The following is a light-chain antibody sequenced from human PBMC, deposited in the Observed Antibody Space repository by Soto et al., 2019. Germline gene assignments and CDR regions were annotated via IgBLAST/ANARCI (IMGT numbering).Light chain of an antibody. CDR1: QSISSY. V-gene: IGKV1-39*01. CDR2: AAS. Sequence: DIQMTQFPSSLSAFVGDRVTITCRASQSISSYLNWYQQKPGKAPKLLIYAASSLQSGVPSRFSGSGSGTDFTLTISSLQPEDFATYYCQQRYSTPPAFGPGTKMDIK. J-gene: IGKJ3*01. CDR3: QQRYSTPPA.